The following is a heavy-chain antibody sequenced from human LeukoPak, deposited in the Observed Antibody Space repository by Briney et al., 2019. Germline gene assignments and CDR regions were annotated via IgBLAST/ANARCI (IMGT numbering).Heavy chain of an antibody. V-gene: IGHV4-34*01. CDR2: INHSGST. D-gene: IGHD6-13*01. J-gene: IGHJ6*02. CDR1: GGSFSGYY. Sequence: SETLSLTCAVYGGSFSGYYWSWIRQPPGKGLEWIGEINHSGSTNYNPSLKSRVTISVDTSKNQFSLKLSSVTAADTAVYYCARVPYRIAAAGTLWGPPKWDYYYGMDVWGQGTTVTVSS. CDR3: ARVPYRIAAAGTLWGPPKWDYYYGMDV.